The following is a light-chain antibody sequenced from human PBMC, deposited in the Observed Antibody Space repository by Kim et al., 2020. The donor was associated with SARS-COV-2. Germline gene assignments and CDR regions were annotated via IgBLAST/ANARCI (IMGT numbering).Light chain of an antibody. CDR2: YDS. J-gene: IGLJ3*02. Sequence: APGKTARSPCGGNNIGSESVHWYQQKPGQAPVLVIYYDSDRPSGIPERFSGSNSGNTATLTISRVEAGDEADYYCQVWDSSSDHRVFGGGTQLTVL. CDR3: QVWDSSSDHRV. V-gene: IGLV3-21*04. CDR1: NIGSES.